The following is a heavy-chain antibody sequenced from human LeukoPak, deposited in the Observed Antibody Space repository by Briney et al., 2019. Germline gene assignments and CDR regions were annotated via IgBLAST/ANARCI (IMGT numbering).Heavy chain of an antibody. CDR3: ARQNLGPAPVKY. CDR1: GGPFSGYY. CDR2: INHSGST. J-gene: IGHJ4*02. V-gene: IGHV4-34*01. Sequence: SETLSPTCAVYGGPFSGYYWSWIRQPPGKGLEWIGEINHSGSTNYNPPLKSRVTISVDTSKNQFSLKLSSVTAADTAVYYCARQNLGPAPVKYWGQGTLVTVSS.